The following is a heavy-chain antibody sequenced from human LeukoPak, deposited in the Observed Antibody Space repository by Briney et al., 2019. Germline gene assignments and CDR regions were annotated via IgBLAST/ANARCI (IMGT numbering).Heavy chain of an antibody. CDR1: GYTFTSYG. D-gene: IGHD3-22*01. CDR2: ISAYNGNT. J-gene: IGHJ4*02. V-gene: IGHV1-18*01. CDR3: ARSATYYYDSSGYYFDY. Sequence: ASVKVSCKASGYTFTSYGISWVRQAPGQGLEWMGWISAYNGNTNYAQKLQGRVTMTTDTSTRTAYMELRSLRADDTAVYYCARSATYYYDSSGYYFDYWGQGTLVTVSS.